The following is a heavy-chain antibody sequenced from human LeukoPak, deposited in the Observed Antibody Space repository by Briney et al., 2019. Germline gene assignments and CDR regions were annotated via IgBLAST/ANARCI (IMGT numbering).Heavy chain of an antibody. J-gene: IGHJ3*02. Sequence: GGSLRLSCEASGFXFSSCGMHWVRQAPGKGLEWMAVIWYDGSNKYYADSVKGRFTISRDNSKNTLYLQMNSLRAEDTAVYYCARDRGDYGDSFDAFDIWGQGTMVTVSS. V-gene: IGHV3-33*01. CDR2: IWYDGSNK. CDR1: GFXFSSCG. D-gene: IGHD4-17*01. CDR3: ARDRGDYGDSFDAFDI.